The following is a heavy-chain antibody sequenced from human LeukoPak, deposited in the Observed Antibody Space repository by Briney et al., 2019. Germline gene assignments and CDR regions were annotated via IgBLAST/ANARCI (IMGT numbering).Heavy chain of an antibody. D-gene: IGHD6-19*01. CDR3: PRQSYASGWNPFDY. CDR1: EFTFTNYP. J-gene: IGHJ4*02. V-gene: IGHV3-23*01. CDR2: ISGGGITT. Sequence: GGPLKLPCEASEFTFTNYPMSWVRQAPGKGLKWASTISGGGITTYYADSAKGRFTISRDNSKNTMFLQMNSLRADDTAVYYCPRQSYASGWNPFDYWGQGILVTVSS.